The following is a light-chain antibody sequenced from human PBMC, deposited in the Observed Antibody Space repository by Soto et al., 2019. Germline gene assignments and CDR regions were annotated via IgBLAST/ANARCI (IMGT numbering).Light chain of an antibody. Sequence: QSALTQPASVSGSPGQSITISCTGTSSDVGGYNYVSWSQQHPGKAPKLLISEVSNRPSGVSNRFSGSKYGNTASLTIPGLEAEDDDYYYCCSYTASSTLVFGAGTKLTVL. CDR3: CSYTASSTLV. J-gene: IGLJ1*01. CDR2: EVS. V-gene: IGLV2-14*03. CDR1: SSDVGGYNY.